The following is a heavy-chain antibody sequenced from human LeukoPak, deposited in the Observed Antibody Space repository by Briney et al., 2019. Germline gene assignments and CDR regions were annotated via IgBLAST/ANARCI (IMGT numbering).Heavy chain of an antibody. J-gene: IGHJ4*02. Sequence: GGSLRLSCAASGFTFSSYAMHWVRQAPGKGLEWVAVISYDGSNYYYADSLKGRFTISRDNSKNTLYLQMNSLRAEDTAVYYCARDPAFTIAVAGTLDYWGQGTLVTVSS. D-gene: IGHD6-19*01. CDR1: GFTFSSYA. CDR3: ARDPAFTIAVAGTLDY. CDR2: ISYDGSNY. V-gene: IGHV3-30*04.